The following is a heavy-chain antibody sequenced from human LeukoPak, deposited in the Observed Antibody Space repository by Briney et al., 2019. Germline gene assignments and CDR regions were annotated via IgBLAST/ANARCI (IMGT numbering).Heavy chain of an antibody. CDR1: GFTFSSYS. D-gene: IGHD3-16*01. Sequence: GGSLRLSCAASGFTFSSYSMNWVRQAPGKGLEWVSSFSSSSSYIYYADSVKGRFTIYSDNARNSLYLQMNSLKAEDPAVYSCASAYYYKFDYWGQGTLVRVSS. CDR2: FSSSSSYI. V-gene: IGHV3-21*01. J-gene: IGHJ4*02. CDR3: ASAYYYKFDY.